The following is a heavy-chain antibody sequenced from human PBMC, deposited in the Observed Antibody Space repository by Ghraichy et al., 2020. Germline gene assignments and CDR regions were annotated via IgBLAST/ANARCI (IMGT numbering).Heavy chain of an antibody. J-gene: IGHJ4*02. V-gene: IGHV4-59*01. CDR1: GGSINSDY. D-gene: IGHD3-10*01. CDR2: IHHSGTT. CDR3: ARLGGSGTNPPYDK. Sequence: TLSLTCTVSGGSINSDYWSWIRQPPGKGLEQIGYIHHSGTTIYNPSLQSRVTISVDTSKNQFSLNLRSMTAADTAVYYCARLGGSGTNPPYDKWGQGILVTVSS.